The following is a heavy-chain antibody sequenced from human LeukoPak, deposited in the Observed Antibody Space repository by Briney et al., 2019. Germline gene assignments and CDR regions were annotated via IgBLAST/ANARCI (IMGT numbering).Heavy chain of an antibody. J-gene: IGHJ4*02. V-gene: IGHV1-18*01. D-gene: IGHD1-26*01. CDR2: SGAYIGNT. Sequence: GASVKISCKASGYVFSSFGVCWVRQAPGQGLEWMGWSGAYIGNTSYAQKFQGRLTMTTDASMSIAYMELRSLRSDDTAVYYCARGVRGSQKLDYWGQGTLVTVSS. CDR3: ARGVRGSQKLDY. CDR1: GYVFSSFG.